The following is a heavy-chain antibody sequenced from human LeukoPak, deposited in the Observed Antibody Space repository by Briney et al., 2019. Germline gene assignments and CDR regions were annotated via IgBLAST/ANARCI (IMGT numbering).Heavy chain of an antibody. CDR1: GFKFDDCG. V-gene: IGHV3-20*04. J-gene: IGHJ4*02. CDR3: ARSAAVAADYYFDN. D-gene: IGHD6-19*01. CDR2: LNWSGGKT. Sequence: GGSLRLSCASSGFKFDDCGMSWVRQAPGKGLEWVSGLNWSGGKTGYADSVKGRFTISRDNAKNFVVLQMNSLRVEDTAFYYCARSAAVAADYYFDNWGQGTLVTVSS.